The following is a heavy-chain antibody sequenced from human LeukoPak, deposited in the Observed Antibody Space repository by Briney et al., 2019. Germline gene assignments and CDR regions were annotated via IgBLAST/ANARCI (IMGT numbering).Heavy chain of an antibody. CDR3: ARETSYPQYCSSTSCYGGYYYYYYMDV. CDR1: GFIVSGTY. CDR2: IYYSGST. Sequence: GSLRLSCAASGFIVSGTYMTWIRQPPGKGLEWIGSIYYSGSTYYNPSLKSRVTISVDTSKNQFSLKLSSVTAADTAVYYCARETSYPQYCSSTSCYGGYYYYYYMDVWGKGATVTVSS. D-gene: IGHD2-2*01. J-gene: IGHJ6*03. V-gene: IGHV4-38-2*02.